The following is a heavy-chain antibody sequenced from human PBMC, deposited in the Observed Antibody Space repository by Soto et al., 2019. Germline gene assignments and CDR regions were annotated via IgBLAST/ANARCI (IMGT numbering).Heavy chain of an antibody. CDR1: GFTVSSNY. J-gene: IGHJ4*02. V-gene: IGHV3-66*01. Sequence: GGSLRLSCAASGFTVSSNYMSWVRQAPGKGLEWVSVIYSGGSTYYADSVKGRFTISRDNSKNTLYLQMNSLRAEDTAVYYCARDLHHDYGDYVFRDYWGQGTLVTVSS. CDR2: IYSGGST. D-gene: IGHD4-17*01. CDR3: ARDLHHDYGDYVFRDY.